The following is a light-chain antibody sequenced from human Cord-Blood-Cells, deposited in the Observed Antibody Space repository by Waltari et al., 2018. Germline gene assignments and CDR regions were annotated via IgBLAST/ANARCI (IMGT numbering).Light chain of an antibody. V-gene: IGKV3-20*01. Sequence: EIVLTQSPGTLSLSPGERATLSCRASQSVSSSYLAWYQQKPGQAPRLLIYGASSRATGIPDKFSGSGSGTDFTLTISRLEPEDVAVYYCQQYGSSPRTFGGGTKVGIK. CDR3: QQYGSSPRT. CDR2: GAS. J-gene: IGKJ4*01. CDR1: QSVSSSY.